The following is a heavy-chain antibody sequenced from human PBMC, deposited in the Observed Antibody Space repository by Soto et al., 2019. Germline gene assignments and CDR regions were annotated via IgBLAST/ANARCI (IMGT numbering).Heavy chain of an antibody. D-gene: IGHD4-17*01. CDR3: ARETVTTYYYHYYGMDV. CDR1: GGSISSGGYY. CDR2: IYYSGST. V-gene: IGHV4-31*03. J-gene: IGHJ6*02. Sequence: SETLSLTCTVSGGSISSGGYYWSWIRQHPGKGLEWIGYIYYSGSTYYNPSLKSRVTISVDTSKNQFSLKLSSVTAADTAVYYCARETVTTYYYHYYGMDVWGQGTTVTVSS.